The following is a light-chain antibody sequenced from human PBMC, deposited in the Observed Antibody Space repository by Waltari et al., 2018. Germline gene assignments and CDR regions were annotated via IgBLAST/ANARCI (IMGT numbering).Light chain of an antibody. CDR2: YVH. CDR1: SSDVGGYNF. Sequence: QSALTQPPSASGSPGQSVTISCTGTSSDVGGYNFVSWYQHRPGKLPKLIIYYVHTRPSGVPARFAGSTTGNTASLTVSGLQPEDEADYYCSAHGGTNSYYVFGTGTTVTVL. V-gene: IGLV2-8*01. J-gene: IGLJ1*01. CDR3: SAHGGTNSYYV.